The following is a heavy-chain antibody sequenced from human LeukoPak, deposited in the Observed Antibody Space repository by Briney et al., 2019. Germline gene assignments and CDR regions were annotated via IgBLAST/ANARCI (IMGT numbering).Heavy chain of an antibody. J-gene: IGHJ4*02. CDR3: ARASYCSDGSCYSDY. CDR1: GYTFTTYK. V-gene: IGHV1-18*04. D-gene: IGHD2-15*01. Sequence: GASVKVSCKASGYTFTTYKMRWVRQAPGQGLEWMGWISAYNGNTIYAQKVKGRVTMTTDTSTSTAYMELRSLNSDDAAVYYCARASYCSDGSCYSDYWGQGTLVTVSS. CDR2: ISAYNGNT.